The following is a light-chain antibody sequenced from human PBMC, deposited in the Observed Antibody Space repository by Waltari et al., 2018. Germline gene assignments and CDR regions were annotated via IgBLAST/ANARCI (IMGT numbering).Light chain of an antibody. J-gene: IGLJ2*01. Sequence: GQKITISCSGSTSNIGSNTVDWYQQLPGTAPKLLMYSNNLRPSGVPERFYGSKSGSSASLAIFGLQSEDDADYYCAAWDDSLKGVVFGGGTKVTVL. CDR3: AAWDDSLKGVV. CDR1: TSNIGSNT. V-gene: IGLV1-44*01. CDR2: SNN.